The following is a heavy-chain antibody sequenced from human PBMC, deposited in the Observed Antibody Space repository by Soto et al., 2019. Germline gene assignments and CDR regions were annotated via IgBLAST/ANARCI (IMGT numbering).Heavy chain of an antibody. CDR2: IYYSGST. D-gene: IGHD3-22*01. J-gene: IGHJ4*02. V-gene: IGHV4-30-4*01. Sequence: SETLSLTCTVSGGSISSGDYYWSWIRQPPGKGLEWIGYIYYSGSTYYNPSLKSRVTISVDTSKNQFPLKLSSVTAADTAVYYCARGSYYYDSSGYYHDWGQGTLVTVSS. CDR3: ARGSYYYDSSGYYHD. CDR1: GGSISSGDYY.